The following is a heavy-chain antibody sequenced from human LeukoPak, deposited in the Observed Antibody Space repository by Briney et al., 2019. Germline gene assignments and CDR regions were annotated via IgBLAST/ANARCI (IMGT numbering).Heavy chain of an antibody. CDR2: ISYDGSNK. CDR1: GFTFSSYA. Sequence: GGSLRLSCAASGFTFSSYAMHWVRQAPGRGLEWVAVISYDGSNKYYADSVKGRFTISRDNSKSTLYLQMNSLRAEDTAVYYCARSYVYGLAAGYFDYWGQGTLVTVSS. CDR3: ARSYVYGLAAGYFDY. V-gene: IGHV3-30-3*01. D-gene: IGHD6-13*01. J-gene: IGHJ4*02.